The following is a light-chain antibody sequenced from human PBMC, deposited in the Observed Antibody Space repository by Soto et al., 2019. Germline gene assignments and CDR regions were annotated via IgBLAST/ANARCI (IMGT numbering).Light chain of an antibody. CDR3: QSYDSSLSGGV. CDR1: SSNIGAGYY. V-gene: IGLV1-40*01. CDR2: GNS. J-gene: IGLJ3*02. Sequence: QSVLTQPPSVSGAPGQRVTISCTGSSSNIGAGYYVHWYQQLPGTAPKLLIYGNSNRPSGVPDRFSGSKSGTSASLAITGLRAEDEADYYCQSYDSSLSGGVFGGGTQLTVL.